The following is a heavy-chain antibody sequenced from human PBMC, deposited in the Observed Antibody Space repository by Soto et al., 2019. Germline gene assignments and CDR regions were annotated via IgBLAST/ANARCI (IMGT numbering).Heavy chain of an antibody. D-gene: IGHD2-2*01. CDR3: AKDREFGGSTSCSYDF. CDR2: ISGSGGST. CDR1: GFSFSSYA. V-gene: IGHV3-23*01. J-gene: IGHJ4*02. Sequence: EVQLLESGGGLVQPGGSLRLSCAASGFSFSSYAMSWVRQTPGKGLEWVSVISGSGGSTYYADSVKGRFTISRDNSKNALYLQMNSLRAEDTAVYYCAKDREFGGSTSCSYDFCGQGTLVTVS.